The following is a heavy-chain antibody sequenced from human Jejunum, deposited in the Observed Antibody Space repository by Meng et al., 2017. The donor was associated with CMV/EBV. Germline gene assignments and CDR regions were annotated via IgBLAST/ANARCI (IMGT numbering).Heavy chain of an antibody. J-gene: IGHJ5*02. D-gene: IGHD2-15*01. V-gene: IGHV3-7*01. CDR2: IKQDGSAT. Sequence: SCAVSGFTYSNLWMSWIRQSPGMGLEWVANIKQDGSATYYADSVKGRFTISRDNAKNSLYLQMDNLRADDTAVYYCVREDIVVFDNWGQGTLVTVSS. CDR3: VREDIVVFDN. CDR1: GFTYSNLW.